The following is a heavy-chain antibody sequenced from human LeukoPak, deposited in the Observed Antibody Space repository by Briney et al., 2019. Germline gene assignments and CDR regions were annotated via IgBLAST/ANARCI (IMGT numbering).Heavy chain of an antibody. J-gene: IGHJ4*02. D-gene: IGHD3-10*01. CDR3: VKVSSHYYGSGVPGLYFDY. V-gene: IGHV3-64D*06. CDR1: GFTFSSYA. CDR2: ISSIGGST. Sequence: AGGSLRLSCSASGFTFSSYAMHWVRQAPGKGLEYVSAISSIGGSTYYADSVKGRFTISRDNSKNTLYLQMSSLRAEDTAVYYCVKVSSHYYGSGVPGLYFDYWGQGTLVTVSS.